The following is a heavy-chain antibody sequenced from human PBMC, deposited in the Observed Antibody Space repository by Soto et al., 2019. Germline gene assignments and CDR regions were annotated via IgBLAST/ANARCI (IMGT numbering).Heavy chain of an antibody. CDR1: GFTFSSYW. D-gene: IGHD3-22*01. V-gene: IGHV3-7*01. J-gene: IGHJ4*02. CDR3: ARDGRDYYDSSGLDY. Sequence: EVQLVESGGGLVQPGGSLRLSCAASGFTFSSYWMSWVRQAPGKGLEWVANIKQDGSEKYYVDSVKGRFTISRDNAKNSLYLQMNSLRAEDTAVYYCARDGRDYYDSSGLDYWGKGTLVTVSS. CDR2: IKQDGSEK.